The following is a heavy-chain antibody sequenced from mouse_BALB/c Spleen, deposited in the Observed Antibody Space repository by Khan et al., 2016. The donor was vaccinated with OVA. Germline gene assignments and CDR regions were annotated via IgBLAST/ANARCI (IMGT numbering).Heavy chain of an antibody. V-gene: IGHV2-3*01. CDR1: GFSLTRYG. J-gene: IGHJ4*01. D-gene: IGHD1-1*01. CDR3: AKVTPDYDCMDD. Sequence: QVQLKQSGPGLVAPSQSLSITCTVSGFSLTRYGVNWVRQPPGKGLEWLGVIWGDGSTNYHSTLKSRLIISKDNSKSQVFLKLNSLQTDDTATYYCAKVTPDYDCMDDWGQGTAVTGSS. CDR2: IWGDGST.